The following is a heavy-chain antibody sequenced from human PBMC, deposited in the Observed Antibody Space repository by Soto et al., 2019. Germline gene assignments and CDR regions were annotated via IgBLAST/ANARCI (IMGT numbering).Heavy chain of an antibody. Sequence: QVQLVQSGAEVKKPGTSVRISCKTSGYTFSNYDINWVRQAAGQGLEWMGWMNPKSGYTGSARNFQGRVTMTRDTSMTTAYMELSSLRSEYTAMYYCARVMGSVDFWGQGTLVTVSS. CDR1: GYTFSNYD. J-gene: IGHJ4*02. CDR3: ARVMGSVDF. CDR2: MNPKSGYT. D-gene: IGHD1-26*01. V-gene: IGHV1-8*01.